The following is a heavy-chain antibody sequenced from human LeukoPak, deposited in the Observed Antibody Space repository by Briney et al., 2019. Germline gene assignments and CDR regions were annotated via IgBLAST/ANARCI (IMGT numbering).Heavy chain of an antibody. V-gene: IGHV4-34*01. Sequence: PWETLSLTCAVYGGPFSGSYWSWIREPPGKGLEWIGDINENGNSNYIPSLKSRVTISVDTSKNQFSLKVTSVTAADTTVYYCARGGLYSNYFDSWGQGTLVAVS. CDR1: GGPFSGSY. J-gene: IGHJ4*02. CDR3: ARGGLYSNYFDS. D-gene: IGHD4-11*01. CDR2: INENGNS.